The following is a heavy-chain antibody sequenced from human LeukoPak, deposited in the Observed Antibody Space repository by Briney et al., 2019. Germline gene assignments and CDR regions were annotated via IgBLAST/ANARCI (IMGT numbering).Heavy chain of an antibody. CDR2: IYYSGST. V-gene: IGHV4-59*08. J-gene: IGHJ4*02. Sequence: SETLSLTCTASGCSISSYYRSWIRQPPGKGLEWIGYIYYSGSTNYNPSLKSRVTISVDTSKNQFSLKLSSVTAADTAVYYCARRQRHYDSSGYYYVFDYWGQGTLVTVSS. D-gene: IGHD3-22*01. CDR1: GCSISSYY. CDR3: ARRQRHYDSSGYYYVFDY.